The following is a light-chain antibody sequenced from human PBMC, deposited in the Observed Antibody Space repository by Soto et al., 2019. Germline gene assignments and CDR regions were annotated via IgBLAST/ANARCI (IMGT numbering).Light chain of an antibody. J-gene: IGLJ1*01. CDR2: YDS. Sequence: SYELTQPPSVSVAPGKTARITCGGNKIGSKSVHWYQQKPGQAPVLVIYYDSDRPSGIPERYSGSNSGNTANLTISRVEARDDEDYHYLVWDSSSDKYVFGTGTKVNVL. V-gene: IGLV3-21*01. CDR3: LVWDSSSDKYV. CDR1: KIGSKS.